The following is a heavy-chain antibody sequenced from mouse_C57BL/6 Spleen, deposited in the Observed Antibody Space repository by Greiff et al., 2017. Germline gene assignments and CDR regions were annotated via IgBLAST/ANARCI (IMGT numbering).Heavy chain of an antibody. D-gene: IGHD3-2*02. V-gene: IGHV1-50*01. J-gene: IGHJ3*01. Sequence: QVQLQQPGAELVKPGASVKLSCKASGYTFTSYWMQWVKQRPGQGLECNGEIDPSDSYTNYNQNVKGKATLTVYTSSSTAYMQLSSLTSEDSAVYYCARSTAQAGFAYWGQGTLVTVSA. CDR1: GYTFTSYW. CDR2: IDPSDSYT. CDR3: ARSTAQAGFAY.